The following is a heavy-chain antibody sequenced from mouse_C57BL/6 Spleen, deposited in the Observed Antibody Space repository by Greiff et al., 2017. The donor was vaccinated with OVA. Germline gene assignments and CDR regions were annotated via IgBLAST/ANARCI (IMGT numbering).Heavy chain of an antibody. CDR3: AREGY. Sequence: VQLQQSGPELVKPGASVKISCKASVYTFTDYYMNWVKQSHGKSLEWIGDINPNNGGTSYNQKFKGKATLTVDKSSSTAYMELRSLTSEDSAVYYCAREGYWGQGTTLTVSS. V-gene: IGHV1-26*01. J-gene: IGHJ2*01. CDR2: INPNNGGT. CDR1: VYTFTDYY.